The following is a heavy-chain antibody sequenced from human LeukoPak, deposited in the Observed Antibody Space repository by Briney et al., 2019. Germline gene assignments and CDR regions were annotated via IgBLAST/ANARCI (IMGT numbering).Heavy chain of an antibody. CDR3: AKDHRYSGSYYEDY. D-gene: IGHD1-26*01. CDR1: GFTFSSYG. V-gene: IGHV3-23*01. J-gene: IGHJ4*02. CDR2: ISGSGGST. Sequence: GGSLRLSCAASGFTFSSYGMHWVRQAPGKGLEWVSAISGSGGSTYYADSVKGRFTISRDNSKNTLYLQMNSLRAEDTAVYYCAKDHRYSGSYYEDYWGQGTLVTVSS.